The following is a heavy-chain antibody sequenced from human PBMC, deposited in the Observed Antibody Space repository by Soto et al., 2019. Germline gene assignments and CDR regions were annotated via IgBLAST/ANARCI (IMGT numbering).Heavy chain of an antibody. CDR3: ARDHCISTSCYEDV. D-gene: IGHD2-2*01. Sequence: SETLSLTFTVSGGSISIGDYYWSWILQPPGKGLEWIGYIYYSGSTYYNPSLKGRVTISVDTSKNQFSLKLSSVSASDTAVYYCARDHCISTSCYEDVWGQGTTVT. V-gene: IGHV4-30-4*01. CDR1: GGSISIGDYY. J-gene: IGHJ6*02. CDR2: IYYSGST.